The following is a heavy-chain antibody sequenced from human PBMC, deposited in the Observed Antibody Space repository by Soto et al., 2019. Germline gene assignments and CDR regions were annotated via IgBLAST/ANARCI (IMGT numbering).Heavy chain of an antibody. Sequence: GGSLRLSCSASGFTFSXXAMXXXXXXPGKXLVLVLALRSDGGSTYNADSVKGRFTSARNNSKKTLYLQMSSLRAEDTAVYXXXKDKRWFWGQGTLVTVSS. CDR2: LRSDGGST. V-gene: IGHV3-64D*08. D-gene: IGHD3-10*01. J-gene: IGHJ4*02. CDR3: XKDKRWF. CDR1: GFTFSXXA.